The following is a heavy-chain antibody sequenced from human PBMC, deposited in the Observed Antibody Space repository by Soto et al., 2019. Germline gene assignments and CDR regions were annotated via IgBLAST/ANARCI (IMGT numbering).Heavy chain of an antibody. J-gene: IGHJ4*02. CDR2: IKTDGSIT. V-gene: IGHV3-74*01. CDR3: ARDPREYYFDY. Sequence: GGSLRLSCVVSGFTLSSRWMHWVRQTPGKGLVWVSRIKTDGSITNYADSVKGRFTISRDNAKNTLYLHMNSLRPEDTAMYYCARDPREYYFDYWGQGTLVTVSS. CDR1: GFTLSSRW.